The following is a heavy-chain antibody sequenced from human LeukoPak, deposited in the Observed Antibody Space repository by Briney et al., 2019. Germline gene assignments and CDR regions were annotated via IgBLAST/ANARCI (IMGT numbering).Heavy chain of an antibody. Sequence: APVKVSCKASGGTFSSYAISWVRQAPGQGLEWMGGIIPIFGTANYAQKFQGRVTITADESTSTAYMELSSLRSEDTAVYYCARVGYVDAFDIWGQGTMVTVSS. D-gene: IGHD5-12*01. J-gene: IGHJ3*02. CDR3: ARVGYVDAFDI. CDR1: GGTFSSYA. V-gene: IGHV1-69*01. CDR2: IIPIFGTA.